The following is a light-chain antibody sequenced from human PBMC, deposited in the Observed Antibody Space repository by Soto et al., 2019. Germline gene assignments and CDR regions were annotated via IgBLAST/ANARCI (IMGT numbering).Light chain of an antibody. CDR2: AAS. J-gene: IGKJ1*01. CDR1: QSIGSW. CDR3: QQYYSYPWT. V-gene: IGKV1-5*01. Sequence: DIQMTQSPSTLSASVGDRVTITCRASQSIGSWLAWYQQKPGKAPKLLIYAASSLQSGVPSRFSGSGSGTDFTLTISCLQSEDFATYYCQQYYSYPWTFGQGTKVDNK.